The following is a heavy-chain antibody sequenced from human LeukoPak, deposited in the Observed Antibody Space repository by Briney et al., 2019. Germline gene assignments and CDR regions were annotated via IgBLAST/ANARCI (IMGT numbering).Heavy chain of an antibody. CDR2: ISGSGGDT. CDR1: GFTFSSYA. D-gene: IGHD6-19*01. Sequence: PGGSLRLSCAASGFTFSSYAMSWVRQAPGKGLEWVSAISGSGGDTYYADSVKGRFTISRDNSKNTLYLQMNSLTAEDTAVYYCANRALSMFSSGWYVGYWGQGTLVTVSS. J-gene: IGHJ4*02. CDR3: ANRALSMFSSGWYVGY. V-gene: IGHV3-23*01.